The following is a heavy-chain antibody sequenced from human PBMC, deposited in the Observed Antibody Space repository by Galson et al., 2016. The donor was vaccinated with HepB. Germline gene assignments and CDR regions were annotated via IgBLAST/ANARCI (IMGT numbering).Heavy chain of an antibody. CDR3: AREGTMIRRVLTPLDY. CDR2: VYKRGTT. V-gene: IGHV4-61*01. D-gene: IGHD3-10*01. Sequence: GPVGSGNYYWTWIRQPPGKGLEWIGYVYKRGTTVYNPSLKSRVTISVDTSKNLVSLNLTSITAADTAVYFCAREGTMIRRVLTPLDYWGRGILVSVSS. J-gene: IGHJ4*02. CDR1: GPVGSGNYY.